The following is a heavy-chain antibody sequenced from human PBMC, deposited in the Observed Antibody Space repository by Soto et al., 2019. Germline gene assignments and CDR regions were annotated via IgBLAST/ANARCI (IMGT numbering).Heavy chain of an antibody. Sequence: GGSLRLSCAASGFTFSSYGMHWVRQAPGKGLEWVAVIWYDGSNKYYADSVKGRFTISRDNSKNTLYLQMNSLRAEDTAVYYCARDLENSSINDAFDIWGQGTMVTVSS. J-gene: IGHJ3*02. CDR2: IWYDGSNK. CDR1: GFTFSSYG. D-gene: IGHD6-6*01. V-gene: IGHV3-33*01. CDR3: ARDLENSSINDAFDI.